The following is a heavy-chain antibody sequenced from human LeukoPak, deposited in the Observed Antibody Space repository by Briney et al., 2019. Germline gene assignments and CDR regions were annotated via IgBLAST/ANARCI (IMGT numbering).Heavy chain of an antibody. Sequence: ASVKVSCKASGYTFTGYYMHWVRQAPGQGLEWMGWINPSSGGTNYAQKFQGRVTMTRDTSISTAYMELSRLRSDDTAVYYCAVLHCSSTSCYPSYYYYYGMDVWGQGTTVTVSS. CDR3: AVLHCSSTSCYPSYYYYYGMDV. CDR2: INPSSGGT. J-gene: IGHJ6*02. D-gene: IGHD2-2*01. V-gene: IGHV1-2*02. CDR1: GYTFTGYY.